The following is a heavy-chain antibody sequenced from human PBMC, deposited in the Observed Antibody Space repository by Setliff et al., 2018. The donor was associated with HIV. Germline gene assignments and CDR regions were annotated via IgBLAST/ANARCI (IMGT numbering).Heavy chain of an antibody. CDR2: IWDDGNNE. CDR1: GFSFSTYG. D-gene: IGHD4-4*01. Sequence: GSLRLSCAASGFSFSTYGMHWVRQAPGKGLDWVAVIWDDGNNEHYADSVKGRFTISRDNSKNTLYLQMNSLRAEDTAVYYCAREPDSIPYDYWGQGTLVTVSS. J-gene: IGHJ4*02. V-gene: IGHV3-33*01. CDR3: AREPDSIPYDY.